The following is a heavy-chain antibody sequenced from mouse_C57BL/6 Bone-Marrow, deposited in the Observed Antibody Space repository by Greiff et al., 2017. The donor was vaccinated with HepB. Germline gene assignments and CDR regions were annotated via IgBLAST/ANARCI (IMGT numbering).Heavy chain of an antibody. CDR1: GYTFTSYW. D-gene: IGHD1-1*01. Sequence: VQLQQPGAELVKPGASVKWSCKASGYTFTSYWRHWVKQRPGQGLEWIGMIHPNSGSTNYNEKFKSKATLTVDKSSSTAYMQLSSLTSEDSAVYYCATYYGSPWFAYWGQGTLVTVSA. CDR3: ATYYGSPWFAY. V-gene: IGHV1-64*01. J-gene: IGHJ3*01. CDR2: IHPNSGST.